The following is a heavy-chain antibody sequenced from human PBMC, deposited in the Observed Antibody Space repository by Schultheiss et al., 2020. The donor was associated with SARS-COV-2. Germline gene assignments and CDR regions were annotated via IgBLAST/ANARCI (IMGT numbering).Heavy chain of an antibody. J-gene: IGHJ3*02. D-gene: IGHD4-17*01. CDR1: GGTFSSYA. CDR2: IIPLFGTA. V-gene: IGHV1-69*06. Sequence: SVKVSCKASGGTFSSYAINWVRQAPGQGLEWMGGIIPLFGTATYAQSFQGRVTITADKSTSTAYMELSSLRSEDTAVYYCARDLYGDHAFDIWGQGTMVTVSS. CDR3: ARDLYGDHAFDI.